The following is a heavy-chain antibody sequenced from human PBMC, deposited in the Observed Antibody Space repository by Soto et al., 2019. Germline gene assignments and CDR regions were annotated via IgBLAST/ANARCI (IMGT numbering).Heavy chain of an antibody. CDR2: TYYSGST. D-gene: IGHD3-10*01. V-gene: IGHV4-30-4*01. CDR1: GGSISSGDYY. Sequence: ASETLSLTCTVSGGSISSGDYYWSWIRQPPGKGLEWIGYTYYSGSTYYNPSLKSRVTISVDTSKNQFSLKLSSVTAADTAVYYCARDTSRGNSGYYYYYYGMDVWGQGTTVTVSS. CDR3: ARDTSRGNSGYYYYYYGMDV. J-gene: IGHJ6*02.